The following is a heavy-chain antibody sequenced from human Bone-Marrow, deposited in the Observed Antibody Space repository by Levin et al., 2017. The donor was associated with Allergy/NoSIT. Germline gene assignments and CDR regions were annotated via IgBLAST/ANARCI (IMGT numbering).Heavy chain of an antibody. Sequence: GGSLRLSCAASGYNVSRNYMTWVRQAPGKGLQWVSVIYTGGSTYYADSAKGRFTISRDSSKNTLYLQLKTLRAADTAVYYCAGSPTALYYVFGLDVWGHGTTVTVSS. V-gene: IGHV3-66*01. J-gene: IGHJ6*02. CDR1: GYNVSRNY. CDR2: IYTGGST. CDR3: AGSPTALYYVFGLDV. D-gene: IGHD3-16*01.